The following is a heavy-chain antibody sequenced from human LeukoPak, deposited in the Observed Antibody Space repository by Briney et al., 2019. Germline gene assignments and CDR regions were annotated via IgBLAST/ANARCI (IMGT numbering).Heavy chain of an antibody. D-gene: IGHD1-26*01. J-gene: IGHJ6*03. CDR2: INPNSGGT. V-gene: IGHV1-2*02. Sequence: GASVKVSCRASGYTFTGYYMHWVRQAPGQGLEWMGWINPNSGGTNYAQKFQGRVTMTRDTSISTAYMELSRLRSDDTAVYYCARDIGEHLNKIYYYYYMDVWGKGTTVTVSS. CDR1: GYTFTGYY. CDR3: ARDIGEHLNKIYYYYYMDV.